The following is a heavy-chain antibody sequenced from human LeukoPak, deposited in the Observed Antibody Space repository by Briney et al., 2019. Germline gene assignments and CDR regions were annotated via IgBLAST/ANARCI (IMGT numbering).Heavy chain of an antibody. Sequence: GGSLRLSCAASGFTFSSYGMHWVRQAPGKGLEWVAVISNDGSNKYYADSVKGRFTISRDNSKNTLYLQMNSLRAEDTAVDYCAKDWEQSGSYYFDYWGQGTLVTVSS. CDR1: GFTFSSYG. CDR2: ISNDGSNK. V-gene: IGHV3-30*18. D-gene: IGHD1-26*01. J-gene: IGHJ4*02. CDR3: AKDWEQSGSYYFDY.